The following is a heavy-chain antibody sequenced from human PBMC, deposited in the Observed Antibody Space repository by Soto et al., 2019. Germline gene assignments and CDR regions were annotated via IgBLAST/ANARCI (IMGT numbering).Heavy chain of an antibody. Sequence: ASETLSLTCTVSGDSISTFYWGWMRQSPGKELEWIGYVYYTGSTNYNPSLKSRVTISVDRSKNQFSLKLTSANAADTAVYYCARGRTVRDYADDSSDYFYFFDYWGQGTQVTVSS. V-gene: IGHV4-59*01. CDR2: VYYTGST. CDR1: GDSISTFY. D-gene: IGHD3-22*01. CDR3: ARGRTVRDYADDSSDYFYFFDY. J-gene: IGHJ4*02.